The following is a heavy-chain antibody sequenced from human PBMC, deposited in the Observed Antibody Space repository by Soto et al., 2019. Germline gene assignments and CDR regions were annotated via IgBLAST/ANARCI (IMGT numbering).Heavy chain of an antibody. Sequence: QVQLVQSGAEVKKPGSSVKVSCKASGGTFSSNAISSVRQAPGQGLEWMGGIIAIFGSPNYAQKFQGRVTIPAAQCTRTAYMELNSLRSDDPADYYCARLGDQVDFWGKGTMVTVSS. V-gene: IGHV1-69*01. CDR3: ARLGDQVDF. CDR2: IIAIFGSP. J-gene: IGHJ4*02. CDR1: GGTFSSNA. D-gene: IGHD3-16*01.